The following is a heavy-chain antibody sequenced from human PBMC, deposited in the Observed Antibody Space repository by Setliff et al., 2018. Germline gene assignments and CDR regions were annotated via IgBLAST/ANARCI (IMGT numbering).Heavy chain of an antibody. CDR2: VCHRGST. Sequence: KPSETLSLTCTVSNFSLTSGFFWAWVRQPPGKGLEWIATVCHRGSTDYKPSLKSRATISVDTSKNQFSLKLTSMTAADTAVYFCAREGRSSTRGWYMDAWGKGTSVTVSS. J-gene: IGHJ6*03. CDR3: AREGRSSTRGWYMDA. D-gene: IGHD2-2*01. CDR1: NFSLTSGFF. V-gene: IGHV4-38-2*02.